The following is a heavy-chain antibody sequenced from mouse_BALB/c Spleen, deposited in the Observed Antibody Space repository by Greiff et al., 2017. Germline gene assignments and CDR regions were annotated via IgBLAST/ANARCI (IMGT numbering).Heavy chain of an antibody. D-gene: IGHD2-5*01. CDR3: AKHGSNEFFFAY. CDR1: GFTFSSYG. V-gene: IGHV5-6*01. CDR2: ISSGGSYT. J-gene: IGHJ3*01. Sequence: EVQVVESGGDLVKPGGSLKLSCAASGFTFSSYGMSWVRQTPDKRLEWVATISSGGSYTYYPDIVKGRFTISSDNAKNTLYLQMSSLNSEDTAMYYCAKHGSNEFFFAYWGQGTLVTVSA.